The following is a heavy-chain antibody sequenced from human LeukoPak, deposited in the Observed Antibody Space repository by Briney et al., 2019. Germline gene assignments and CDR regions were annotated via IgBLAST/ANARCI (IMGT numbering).Heavy chain of an antibody. CDR1: GGSISSGDYY. CDR2: IYYSGST. D-gene: IGHD3-9*01. J-gene: IGHJ5*02. CDR3: ASRYYDILTGYH. V-gene: IGHV4-30-4*08. Sequence: PSETLSLTCTVSGGSISSGDYYWSWIRQPPGKGLEWIGYIYYSGSTYYNPSLKSRVTISVDTSKNQFSLKLSSVTAADTAVYYCASRYYDILTGYHWGQGTLVTVSS.